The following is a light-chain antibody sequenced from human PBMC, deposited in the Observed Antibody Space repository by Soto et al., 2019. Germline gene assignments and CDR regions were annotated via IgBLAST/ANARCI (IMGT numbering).Light chain of an antibody. CDR2: DAS. V-gene: IGKV1-5*01. CDR1: QNIKNW. CDR3: HEYNSYFPTWT. Sequence: DIQLTQSPAALSASVGDRVTITGRARQNIKNWLAWYQQKPGKAPKLLIFDASRLENGVPSRFSGSGSGTEFSLIISTLQADEFATYYCHEYNSYFPTWTFGQGTRVYI. J-gene: IGKJ1*01.